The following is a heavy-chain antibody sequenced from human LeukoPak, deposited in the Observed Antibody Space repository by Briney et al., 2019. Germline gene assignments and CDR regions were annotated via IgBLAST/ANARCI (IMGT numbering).Heavy chain of an antibody. D-gene: IGHD5-18*01. CDR3: ARAPRRGYSYGTI. V-gene: IGHV1-2*02. Sequence: ASVKVSCKASGYTFTGYYMHWVRQAPGQGLEWMGWINPNSGGTNYAQRFQGRVTMTRDTSISTAYMELSRLRSDDTAVYYCARAPRRGYSYGTIWGQGTMVTVSS. CDR1: GYTFTGYY. J-gene: IGHJ3*02. CDR2: INPNSGGT.